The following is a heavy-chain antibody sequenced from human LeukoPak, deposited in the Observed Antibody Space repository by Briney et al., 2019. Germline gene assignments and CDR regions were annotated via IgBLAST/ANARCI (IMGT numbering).Heavy chain of an antibody. Sequence: SGGSLRLSCAASGFTFSSYSMNWVRQAPGKGLEWVSYISSSSSTIYYADSVKGRFTISRDNAKNSLYLQMKSLRAEDTAVYYCARGKTSQNIVTRKTYNWFDPWGQGTLVTVSS. CDR1: GFTFSSYS. D-gene: IGHD2/OR15-2a*01. CDR3: ARGKTSQNIVTRKTYNWFDP. V-gene: IGHV3-48*04. CDR2: ISSSSSTI. J-gene: IGHJ5*02.